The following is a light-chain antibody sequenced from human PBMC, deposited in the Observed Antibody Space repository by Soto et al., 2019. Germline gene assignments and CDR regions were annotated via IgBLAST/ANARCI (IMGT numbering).Light chain of an antibody. CDR1: QSISSW. J-gene: IGKJ2*01. CDR3: QQYNSYPVT. V-gene: IGKV1-5*01. Sequence: DIQMTQSPSTLSASVGDRVTITCRASQSISSWLAWYQQKPGKAPKLLIYDASSLASGVLSRFSGSGSGTEFTLTISSLQPDDFATYYCQQYNSYPVTFGQGTKLEIK. CDR2: DAS.